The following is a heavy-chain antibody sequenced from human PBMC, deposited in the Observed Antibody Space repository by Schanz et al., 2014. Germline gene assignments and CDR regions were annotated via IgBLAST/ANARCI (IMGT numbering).Heavy chain of an antibody. CDR2: ISGDGTTT. CDR1: GFTFSVYW. D-gene: IGHD6-19*01. CDR3: AKCIGWYGRCAFDI. Sequence: EVQLVESGGGLIQPGGSLRLSCAASGFTFSVYWMHWVRQPPGKGLVSVSRISGDGTTTSYADSVKGRFTISRDNSKNTLYLQMNSLIAEDTAVYYCAKCIGWYGRCAFDIWGQGTMVTVSS. V-gene: IGHV3-74*02. J-gene: IGHJ3*02.